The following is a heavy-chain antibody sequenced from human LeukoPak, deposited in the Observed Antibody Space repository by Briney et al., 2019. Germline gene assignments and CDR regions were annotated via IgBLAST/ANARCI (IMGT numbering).Heavy chain of an antibody. CDR1: GGTFSSYA. Sequence: SVKVSCKASGGTFSSYAVSWVRLTPGQGLEWLGGIIPVFGTTTYAQKFQAKVTMTADKSTNTAYLEISSLTSDDTAVYYCASGVVVTALAFDYWGQGTLVTVSS. CDR3: ASGVVVTALAFDY. V-gene: IGHV1-69*06. J-gene: IGHJ4*02. CDR2: IIPVFGTT. D-gene: IGHD2-21*02.